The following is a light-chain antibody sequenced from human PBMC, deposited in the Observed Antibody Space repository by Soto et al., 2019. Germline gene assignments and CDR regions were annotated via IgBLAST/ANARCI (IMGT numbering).Light chain of an antibody. J-gene: IGLJ2*01. V-gene: IGLV3-9*01. CDR3: QVWDSSYVV. CDR2: RDS. Sequence: SSELTQPLSVSVARGQTARITCGGNNIGSKNVHWYQQKPGQAPVLVIYRDSNRPSGIPERFSGSNSGNTATLTISRAQAGDEADYYCQVWDSSYVVFGGGTKLTVL. CDR1: NIGSKN.